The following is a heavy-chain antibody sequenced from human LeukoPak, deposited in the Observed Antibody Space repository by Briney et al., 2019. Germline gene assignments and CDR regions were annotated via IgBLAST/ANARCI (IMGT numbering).Heavy chain of an antibody. CDR2: INRSGST. D-gene: IGHD1-26*01. J-gene: IGHJ2*01. Sequence: SETLSLTCAVYGGSFSGYYWSWIRQPPGKGLEWIGEINRSGSTNYNPSLKSRVTISVDTSKNQFSLKLSSVTAADTAVYYCARDRVGAYRGYFDLWGRGTLVTISS. CDR1: GGSFSGYY. V-gene: IGHV4-34*01. CDR3: ARDRVGAYRGYFDL.